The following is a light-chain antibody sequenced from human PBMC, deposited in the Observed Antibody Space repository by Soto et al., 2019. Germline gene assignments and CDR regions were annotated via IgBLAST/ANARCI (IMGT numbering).Light chain of an antibody. CDR1: QSISNW. Sequence: DIQMTQSPSTLSASVGDRITITCRASQSISNWLAWYQQKPGKAPKLLIYKASSLKSGVPSRFSGSGSGTEFTLTISSLQSDDFATYYCQQYNSYSWTFGQGTKVDIK. J-gene: IGKJ1*01. CDR3: QQYNSYSWT. V-gene: IGKV1-5*03. CDR2: KAS.